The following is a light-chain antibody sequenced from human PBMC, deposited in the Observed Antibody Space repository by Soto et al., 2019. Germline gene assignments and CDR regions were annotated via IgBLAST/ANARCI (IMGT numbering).Light chain of an antibody. CDR3: MQSTQLPPT. CDR1: QSLLHITGETF. Sequence: VLTQTPLSLSVAPGQPASISCKSSQSLLHITGETFLFWYLQKPGQSPQLLIYEISTRVSGVPERFSGSGSGTDFTLEISRVETDDVGIYYCMQSTQLPPTLGQGTRLGIE. J-gene: IGKJ5*01. V-gene: IGKV2D-29*02. CDR2: EIS.